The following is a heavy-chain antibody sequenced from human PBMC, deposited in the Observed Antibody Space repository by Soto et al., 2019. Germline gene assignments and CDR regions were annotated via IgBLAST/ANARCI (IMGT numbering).Heavy chain of an antibody. D-gene: IGHD6-6*01. CDR1: GFTFSGSA. J-gene: IGHJ4*02. V-gene: IGHV3-73*01. Sequence: PSGSLRLSCAASGFTFSGSAIHWVRQASGKGLEWVARIRTKSNGYATTYAASVKGRFTISRDDSKNMAYLQMNGLKTEDTAMYYCSRVEYVTSSPIGWGQGTLVTVSS. CDR3: SRVEYVTSSPIG. CDR2: IRTKSNGYAT.